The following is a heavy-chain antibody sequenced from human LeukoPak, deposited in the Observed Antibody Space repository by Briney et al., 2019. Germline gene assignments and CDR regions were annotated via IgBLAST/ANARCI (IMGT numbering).Heavy chain of an antibody. CDR1: GFTFNNYA. Sequence: GGSLRLSCAASGFTFNNYAMNWVRQAPGKGLEWVSVISDNGGSTYYADSVKGRFTISRDNSKNTLYLQMNSLRAEDTAVYYCAKDGRKQLVGYWGQGTLVTVSS. CDR3: AKDGRKQLVGY. V-gene: IGHV3-23*01. CDR2: ISDNGGST. J-gene: IGHJ4*02. D-gene: IGHD6-6*01.